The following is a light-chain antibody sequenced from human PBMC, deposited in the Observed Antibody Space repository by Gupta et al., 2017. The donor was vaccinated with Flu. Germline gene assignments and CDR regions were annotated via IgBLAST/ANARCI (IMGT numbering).Light chain of an antibody. CDR3: CSYAGSNNLV. CDR2: EVS. V-gene: IGLV2-8*01. J-gene: IGLJ3*02. CDR1: SSDVGGYNY. Sequence: SVTISCTGTSSDVGGYNYVSWYQQHPGKAPKLMIYEVSKRPSGVPDRFSGSKSGNTASLTVSGLQAEDEADYYCCSYAGSNNLVFGGGTKLTVL.